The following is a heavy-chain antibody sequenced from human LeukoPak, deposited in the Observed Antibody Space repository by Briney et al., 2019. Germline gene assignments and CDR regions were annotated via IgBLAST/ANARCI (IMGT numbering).Heavy chain of an antibody. D-gene: IGHD6-13*01. Sequence: SVKVSCKASGGTFSSYAISWVRQAPGQGLEWMGRIIPILGIANYAQKFQGRATITADKSTSTAYMELSSLRSEDTAVYYCAKDRARFRAAAGLDYWGQGTLVTVSS. CDR3: AKDRARFRAAAGLDY. CDR2: IIPILGIA. V-gene: IGHV1-69*04. J-gene: IGHJ4*02. CDR1: GGTFSSYA.